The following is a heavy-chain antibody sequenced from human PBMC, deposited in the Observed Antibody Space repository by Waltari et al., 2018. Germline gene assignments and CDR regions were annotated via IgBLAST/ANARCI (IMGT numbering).Heavy chain of an antibody. D-gene: IGHD3-16*01. V-gene: IGHV4-38-2*01. Sequence: QVQLQESGPGLVKPSETLSLTCAVSGYPISSGSYWAWVRQPPGKGLEWVGSLFHSGSTYYNPSLKSRVTISVDTSRNQFSLKVTSVTAADTAVYYCVRWGDSWGQGTLVTVSS. CDR3: VRWGDS. J-gene: IGHJ4*02. CDR1: GYPISSGSY. CDR2: LFHSGST.